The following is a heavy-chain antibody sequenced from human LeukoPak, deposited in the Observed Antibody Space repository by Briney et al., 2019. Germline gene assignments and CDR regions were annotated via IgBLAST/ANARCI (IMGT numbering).Heavy chain of an antibody. Sequence: KPGGSLRLSCAASGFTFSSYSMNWVRQAPGKGLEWVSSISSSSSYIYYADSVKGRFTISRDNAKNSLYLQMNSLRAEDTAVYYCARRVDIPPTYDSSGFDAFDIWGQRTMVTVSS. CDR2: ISSSSSYI. J-gene: IGHJ3*02. V-gene: IGHV3-21*01. CDR1: GFTFSSYS. D-gene: IGHD3-22*01. CDR3: ARRVDIPPTYDSSGFDAFDI.